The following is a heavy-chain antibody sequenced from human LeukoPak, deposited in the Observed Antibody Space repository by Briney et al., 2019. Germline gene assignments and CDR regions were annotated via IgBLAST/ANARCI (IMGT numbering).Heavy chain of an antibody. V-gene: IGHV3-21*01. CDR3: TRDEDEELVRDY. CDR1: GFTFRSYA. D-gene: IGHD6-13*01. Sequence: GGSLRLSCAASGFTFRSYAMSWVRQAPGKGLEWVSSISSTSTYIYYADSVKGRFTISRDNAKKSLYLQMNSLRADDTAVYYCTRDEDEELVRDYWGQGTLVTVSS. CDR2: ISSTSTYI. J-gene: IGHJ4*02.